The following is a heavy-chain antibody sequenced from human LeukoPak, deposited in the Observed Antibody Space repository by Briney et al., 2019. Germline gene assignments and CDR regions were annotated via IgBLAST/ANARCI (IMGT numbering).Heavy chain of an antibody. D-gene: IGHD1-26*01. Sequence: ASVKVSCKASGYTLTGYYMHWVRQAPGQGLEWMGWINPNSGGTNYAQKFQGWVTMTRDTSISTAYMELSRLRSDDTAVYYCARDGGATNYYYYGMDVWGQGTTVTVSS. J-gene: IGHJ6*02. CDR1: GYTLTGYY. CDR3: ARDGGATNYYYYGMDV. CDR2: INPNSGGT. V-gene: IGHV1-2*04.